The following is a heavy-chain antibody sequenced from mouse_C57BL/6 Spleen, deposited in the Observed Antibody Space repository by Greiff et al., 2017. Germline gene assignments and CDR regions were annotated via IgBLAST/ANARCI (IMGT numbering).Heavy chain of an antibody. CDR3: ARSDSSGHELAY. CDR1: GYTFTSYW. J-gene: IGHJ3*01. Sequence: QVQLQQPGAELVKPGASVKLSCKASGYTFTSYWMQWVKQRPGQGLEWIGEIDPSDRYTNYNQKFKGKATLTVDTSSGTAYMQLSSLTSEDSAVDYCARSDSSGHELAYWGQGTLVTVSA. CDR2: IDPSDRYT. D-gene: IGHD3-2*02. V-gene: IGHV1-50*01.